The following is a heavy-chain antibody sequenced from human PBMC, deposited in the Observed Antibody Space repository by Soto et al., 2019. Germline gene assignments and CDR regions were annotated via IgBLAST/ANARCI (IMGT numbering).Heavy chain of an antibody. Sequence: SQTLSLTCAISGDSVSSNSAAWNWIRQSPSRGLEWLGRTYYRSKWYNDYAVSVKSRITINPDTSKNQFSLQLNSVTPEDTAVYYCARDSDTAMVTYGNWFDPWGQGTLVTVSS. CDR3: ARDSDTAMVTYGNWFDP. J-gene: IGHJ5*02. V-gene: IGHV6-1*01. CDR1: GDSVSSNSAA. CDR2: TYYRSKWYN. D-gene: IGHD5-18*01.